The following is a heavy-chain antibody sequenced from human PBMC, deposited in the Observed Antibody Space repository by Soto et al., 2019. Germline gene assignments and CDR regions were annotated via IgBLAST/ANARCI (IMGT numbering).Heavy chain of an antibody. CDR3: ARTSVAQSEDYFDY. D-gene: IGHD5-12*01. J-gene: IGHJ4*02. CDR2: TSSNNGKT. CDR1: GYRITIYV. Sequence: ASLKVACQTSGYRITIYVISWVRQKNRQGLEWMGWTSSNNGKTKYAQKFQGRVTMTTDKSTNTVHMELRSLRSGDTAVYYCARTSVAQSEDYFDYWGQGTLVTVSS. V-gene: IGHV1-18*01.